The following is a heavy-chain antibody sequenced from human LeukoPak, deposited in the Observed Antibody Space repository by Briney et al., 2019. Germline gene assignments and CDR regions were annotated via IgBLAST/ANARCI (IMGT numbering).Heavy chain of an antibody. J-gene: IGHJ4*02. V-gene: IGHV4-39*01. Sequence: SETLSLTCTVSGGSISSSSYYWGWIRQPPGKGLEWIGSIYYSGSTYYSPSLKSRVTISVDTSKNQFSLKLSSVTAADTAVYYCARMRYGSGSYYTPGGDYFDYWGQGTLVTVSS. CDR3: ARMRYGSGSYYTPGGDYFDY. CDR1: GGSISSSSYY. D-gene: IGHD3-10*01. CDR2: IYYSGST.